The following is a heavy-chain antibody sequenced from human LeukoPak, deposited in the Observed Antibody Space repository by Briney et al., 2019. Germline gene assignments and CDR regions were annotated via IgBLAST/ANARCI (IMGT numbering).Heavy chain of an antibody. D-gene: IGHD3-10*01. Sequence: PSETLSLTCSVSGDSLTGYYWGWIRQPPGKGLEWIGHIYYTGNTYYNSSLKNRVTISLDTSKNQFSLKVISMTAADTAAYYCTKSDGYGLIRICGRGTMVTVSS. V-gene: IGHV4-39*07. CDR1: GDSLTGYY. CDR3: TKSDGYGLIRI. CDR2: IYYTGNT. J-gene: IGHJ3*02.